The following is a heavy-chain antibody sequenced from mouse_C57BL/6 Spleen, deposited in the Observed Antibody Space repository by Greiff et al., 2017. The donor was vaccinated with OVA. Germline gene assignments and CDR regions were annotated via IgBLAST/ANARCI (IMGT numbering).Heavy chain of an antibody. D-gene: IGHD1-1*01. Sequence: VKVVESGAELVRPGTSVKVSCKASGYAFTNYLIEWVKQRPGQGLEWIGVINPGSGGTNYNEKFKGKATLTADKSSSTAYMQLSSLTSEDSAVYFCARDYGSSPDYWGQGTTLTVSS. J-gene: IGHJ2*01. CDR2: INPGSGGT. CDR3: ARDYGSSPDY. V-gene: IGHV1-54*01. CDR1: GYAFTNYL.